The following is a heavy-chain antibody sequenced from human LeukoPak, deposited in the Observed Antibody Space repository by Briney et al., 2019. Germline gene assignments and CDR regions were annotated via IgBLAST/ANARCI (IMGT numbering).Heavy chain of an antibody. J-gene: IGHJ4*02. Sequence: GRSLRLSCAASGFTFSSYAMHWVRQAPGKGLEWVAVISYDGSNKYYADSVKGRFTISRDNSKNTLYLQMNSLRAEDTAVYYCARDVAAPGGVYFDYWGQGTLVTVFS. V-gene: IGHV3-30*14. CDR2: ISYDGSNK. D-gene: IGHD3-16*01. CDR3: ARDVAAPGGVYFDY. CDR1: GFTFSSYA.